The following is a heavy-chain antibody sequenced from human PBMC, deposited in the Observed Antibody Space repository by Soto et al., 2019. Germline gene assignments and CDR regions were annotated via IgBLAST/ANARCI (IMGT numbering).Heavy chain of an antibody. CDR3: AKEEAGGSYYYYYYGMDV. J-gene: IGHJ6*02. D-gene: IGHD1-26*01. CDR2: ISGSGGSK. CDR1: GFTFSSYA. Sequence: GGSLRLSCAASGFTFSSYAMSWVRQAPGKGLEWVSAISGSGGSKYYADSVKGRFTISRDNSKNTLYLQMNSLIAEDTAVYYCAKEEAGGSYYYYYYGMDVWGQGTTVTVSS. V-gene: IGHV3-23*01.